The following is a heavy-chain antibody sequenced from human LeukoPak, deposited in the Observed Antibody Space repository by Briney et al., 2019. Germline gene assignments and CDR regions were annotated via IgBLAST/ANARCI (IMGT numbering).Heavy chain of an antibody. CDR1: GFTFSSYG. CDR3: ARVGYNSGWYEY. Sequence: PGTSLRLSCAASGFTFSSYGMHWVHQAPGKGLEWVAGIWEDGSNIYYADSVKGRFTISRDNSKNTLYLQMNSLRAEDTAVYYCARVGYNSGWYEYWGQGALVTVSS. D-gene: IGHD6-19*01. CDR2: IWEDGSNI. V-gene: IGHV3-33*01. J-gene: IGHJ4*02.